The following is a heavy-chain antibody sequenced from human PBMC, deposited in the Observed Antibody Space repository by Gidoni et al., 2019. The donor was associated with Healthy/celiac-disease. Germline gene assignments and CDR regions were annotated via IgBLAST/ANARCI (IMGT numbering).Heavy chain of an antibody. D-gene: IGHD6-19*01. J-gene: IGHJ4*02. CDR3: AREGRSGWYEGGYYFDY. Sequence: EVQLVESGGGVVRPGGSLRLSCAASGFTFDAYGMSWVRQAPGKGLEWVSGINWNGGSTGYADSVKGRFTISRDNAKNSLYLQMNSLRAEDTALYYCAREGRSGWYEGGYYFDYWGQGTLVTVSS. V-gene: IGHV3-20*04. CDR2: INWNGGST. CDR1: GFTFDAYG.